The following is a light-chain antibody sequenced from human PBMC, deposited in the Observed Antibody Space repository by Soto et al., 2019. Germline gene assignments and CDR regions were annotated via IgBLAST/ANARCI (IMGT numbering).Light chain of an antibody. CDR1: QSVSSSF. CDR3: QQYGTSST. J-gene: IGKJ1*01. V-gene: IGKV3-20*01. Sequence: EIVLTQSPGTLSLSPGETATLSCRASQSVSSSFLAWYQQKPGQAPRLLIYGASTRATGFPDRFGGSGFGTDFTLTISRLEPADFAVYFCQQYGTSSTFGQGNKVEIK. CDR2: GAS.